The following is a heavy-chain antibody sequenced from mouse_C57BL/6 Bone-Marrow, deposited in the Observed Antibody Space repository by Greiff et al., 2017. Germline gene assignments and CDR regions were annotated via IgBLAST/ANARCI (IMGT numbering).Heavy chain of an antibody. CDR3: ARDHYGSSHWYFDV. J-gene: IGHJ1*03. CDR2: IYPRSGNT. Sequence: QVQLKQSGAELARPGASVKLSCKASGYTFTSYGISWVKQRTGQGLEWIGEIYPRSGNTYYNEKFKGKATLTADKSSSTAYMELRSLTSEDSAVYFCARDHYGSSHWYFDVWGTGTTVTVSS. CDR1: GYTFTSYG. D-gene: IGHD1-1*01. V-gene: IGHV1-81*01.